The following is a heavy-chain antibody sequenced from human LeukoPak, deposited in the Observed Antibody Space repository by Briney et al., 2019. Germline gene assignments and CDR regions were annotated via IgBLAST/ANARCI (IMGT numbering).Heavy chain of an antibody. CDR2: INSNSGAT. CDR3: AKFPLYSNSLYMDV. D-gene: IGHD6-13*01. J-gene: IGHJ6*03. CDR1: GYTFTGYY. V-gene: IGHV1-2*02. Sequence: ASVKVSCKASGYTFTGYYIHWVRQAPGQGLEWMGWINSNSGATNSAQKFQGRVIMTGDTSISTAYRELSRLRSDDTAVYYCAKFPLYSNSLYMDVWGKGTTVTVSS.